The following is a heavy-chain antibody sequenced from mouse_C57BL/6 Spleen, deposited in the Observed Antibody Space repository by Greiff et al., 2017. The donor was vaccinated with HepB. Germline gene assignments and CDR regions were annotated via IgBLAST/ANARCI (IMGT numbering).Heavy chain of an antibody. J-gene: IGHJ2*01. CDR3: ARYYSNLDY. CDR2: IYPGDGDT. Sequence: QVQLQQSGPELVKPGASVKISCKASGYAFSSSWMNWVKQRPGKGLGWIGRIYPGDGDTNYNGKFKGKATLTADKSSSTAYMQLSSLTSEDSAVYFCARYYSNLDYWGQGTTLTVSS. D-gene: IGHD2-5*01. CDR1: GYAFSSSW. V-gene: IGHV1-82*01.